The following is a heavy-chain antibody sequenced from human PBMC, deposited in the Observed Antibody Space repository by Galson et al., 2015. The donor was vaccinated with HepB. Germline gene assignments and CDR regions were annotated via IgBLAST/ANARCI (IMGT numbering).Heavy chain of an antibody. CDR1: GGSFSGYY. CDR3: ASRSAARQIPFSNWFDP. J-gene: IGHJ5*02. V-gene: IGHV4-34*01. CDR2: INHSGST. Sequence: SETLSITCAVYGGSFSGYYWSWIRQPPGKGLEWIGEINHSGSTNYNPSLKSRVTISVDTSKNQFSLKLSSVTAADTAVYYCASRSAARQIPFSNWFDPWGQGTLVTVSS. D-gene: IGHD6-6*01.